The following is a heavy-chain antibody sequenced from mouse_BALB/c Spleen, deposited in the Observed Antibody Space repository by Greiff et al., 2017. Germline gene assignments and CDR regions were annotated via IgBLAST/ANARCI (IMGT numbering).Heavy chain of an antibody. CDR2: ISSGGSYT. Sequence: EVQVVESGGGLVKPGGSLKLSCAASGFTFSSYAMSWVRQSPEKRLEWVAEISSGGSYTYYPDTVTGRFTISRDNAKNTLYLEMSSLRSEDTAMYYCARVYYPYAMDYWGQGTSVTVSS. V-gene: IGHV5-9-4*01. D-gene: IGHD1-1*02. CDR1: GFTFSSYA. J-gene: IGHJ4*01. CDR3: ARVYYPYAMDY.